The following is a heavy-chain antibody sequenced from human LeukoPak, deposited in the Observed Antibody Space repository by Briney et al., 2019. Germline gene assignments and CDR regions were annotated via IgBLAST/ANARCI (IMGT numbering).Heavy chain of an antibody. CDR1: GFTFSSYA. Sequence: GGPLRLSCAASGFTFSSYAMSWVRQAPGKGLEWVSAISGSGGSTYYADSVKGRFTISRDNSKNTLYLQMNSLRAEDTAVYYCAKDALSYPIVVVPAANDAFDIWGQGTMVTVSS. CDR2: ISGSGGST. CDR3: AKDALSYPIVVVPAANDAFDI. J-gene: IGHJ3*02. V-gene: IGHV3-23*01. D-gene: IGHD2-2*01.